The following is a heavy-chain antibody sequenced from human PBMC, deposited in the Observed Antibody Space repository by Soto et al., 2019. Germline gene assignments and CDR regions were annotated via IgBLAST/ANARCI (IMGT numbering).Heavy chain of an antibody. CDR1: GYTFTSYG. CDR2: ISVYSGST. J-gene: IGHJ6*02. CDR3: ARDSWGLAVPDYHYYAMDV. D-gene: IGHD6-19*01. Sequence: QVQLVQSGAEVKKPGASVRVSCEASGYTFTSYGISWVRQAPGQGLEWMGWISVYSGSTNYAQKLQGRVTMTTDRSTRAVYMELRSLRSDDTAVYYCARDSWGLAVPDYHYYAMDVWGHGTTVTVS. V-gene: IGHV1-18*04.